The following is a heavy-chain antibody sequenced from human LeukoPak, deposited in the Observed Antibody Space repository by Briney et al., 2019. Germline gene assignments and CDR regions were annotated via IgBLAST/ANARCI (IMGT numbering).Heavy chain of an antibody. CDR1: GFTFANYA. CDR3: ATTPFPRTVMTNDY. J-gene: IGHJ4*02. Sequence: GRSLRLSCAVSGFTFANYAMTWVRQAPGKGLESVSSISTDGTTSYAHSVKGRFTLSRDNSKNTLYLQMNSLRAEDTAVYYCATTPFPRTVMTNDYWGQGTLVTVSS. CDR2: ISTDGTT. V-gene: IGHV3-23*01. D-gene: IGHD1-1*01.